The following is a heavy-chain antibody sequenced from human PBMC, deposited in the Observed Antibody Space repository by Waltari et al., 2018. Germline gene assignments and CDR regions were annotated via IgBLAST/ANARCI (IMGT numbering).Heavy chain of an antibody. J-gene: IGHJ4*02. V-gene: IGHV1-2*06. CDR3: LRDSSGSHFDY. D-gene: IGHD3-22*01. Sequence: LVQSGAEVKKPGASVKVSCRASGYPFTGYAILWVRQAPGQGLGGMGRINPKNGDTHYAQKFQGRVAMTTDTSTNTAFMELHSLRSDDTAVYYCLRDSSGSHFDYWGQGTLVTVSS. CDR1: GYPFTGYA. CDR2: INPKNGDT.